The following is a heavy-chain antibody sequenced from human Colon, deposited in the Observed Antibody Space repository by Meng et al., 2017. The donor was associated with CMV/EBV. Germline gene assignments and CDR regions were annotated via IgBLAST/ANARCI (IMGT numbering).Heavy chain of an antibody. J-gene: IGHJ4*03. Sequence: GGSLRLSCAASGFTFSSYWMTWVRQAPGKGLEWVANIKQDGSDKYYVDSVRGRFTISRDNPKKSLYLQMNSLRVEDTAVYYCARDIGGGTSSRYFDYWGQGTLVTVSS. V-gene: IGHV3-7*01. CDR2: IKQDGSDK. CDR1: GFTFSSYW. D-gene: IGHD1-26*01. CDR3: ARDIGGGTSSRYFDY.